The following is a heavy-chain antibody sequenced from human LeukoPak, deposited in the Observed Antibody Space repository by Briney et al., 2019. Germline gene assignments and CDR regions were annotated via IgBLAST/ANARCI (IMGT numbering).Heavy chain of an antibody. V-gene: IGHV3-7*04. CDR2: IKEDGTGK. D-gene: IGHD6-13*01. CDR3: AREIPQQLVAMDV. CDR1: GSTFGPNW. Sequence: GGPLNPSWAAPGSTFGPNWRGGSRRPPGKGLECLANIKEDGTGKNHVDSVKGRFTISRDNAKNSLYLQMNGLRAEDTAVYYCAREIPQQLVAMDVWGQGTTVTVSS. J-gene: IGHJ6*02.